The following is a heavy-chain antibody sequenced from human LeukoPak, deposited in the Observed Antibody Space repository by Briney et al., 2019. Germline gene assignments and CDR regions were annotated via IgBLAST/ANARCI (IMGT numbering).Heavy chain of an antibody. Sequence: AASVKVSCTTSGYTFNIYYVQWVRQAPGQGLEWMGIIHPNDEGTTYAQKFQGRIIMTSDTSTSTIYMEMSSLRSDDTAVYYCARGDIDHWGQGTLVTVSS. J-gene: IGHJ5*02. CDR1: GYTFNIYY. CDR2: IHPNDEGT. CDR3: ARGDIDH. D-gene: IGHD2-15*01. V-gene: IGHV1-46*02.